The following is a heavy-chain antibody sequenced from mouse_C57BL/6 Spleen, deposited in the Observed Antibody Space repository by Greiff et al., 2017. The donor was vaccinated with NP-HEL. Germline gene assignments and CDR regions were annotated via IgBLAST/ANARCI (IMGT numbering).Heavy chain of an antibody. J-gene: IGHJ1*03. V-gene: IGHV5-17*01. CDR1: GFTFSDYG. Sequence: EVKLVESGGGLVKPGGSLKLSCAASGFTFSDYGMHWVRQAPEKGLEWVAYISSGSSTIYYADTVKGRFTISRDNAKNTLFLQMTSLRSEDTAMYYCAIITTVQYFDVWGTGTTVTVSS. D-gene: IGHD1-1*01. CDR3: AIITTVQYFDV. CDR2: ISSGSSTI.